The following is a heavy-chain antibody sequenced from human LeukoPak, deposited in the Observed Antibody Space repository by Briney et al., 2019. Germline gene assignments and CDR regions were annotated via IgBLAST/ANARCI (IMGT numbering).Heavy chain of an antibody. J-gene: IGHJ4*02. Sequence: GGALRLSCAASGFTVSSNYMSWVRQAPGKGVEWVSVIYSGGTTYYADSVKGRFTISRDNSKNMLYLQMNSLRAEDTAVYYCARDSTTVTTDYWGQGTLVTVSS. D-gene: IGHD4-17*01. CDR1: GFTVSSNY. CDR3: ARDSTTVTTDY. V-gene: IGHV3-66*02. CDR2: IYSGGTT.